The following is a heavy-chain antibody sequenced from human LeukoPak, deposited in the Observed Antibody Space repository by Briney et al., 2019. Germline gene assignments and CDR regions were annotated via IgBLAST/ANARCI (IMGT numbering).Heavy chain of an antibody. D-gene: IGHD3-22*01. CDR1: GFTFSSYE. J-gene: IGHJ1*01. CDR3: ARLNYYDSSGYQAAEYFQY. Sequence: PGGSLRLSCAASGFTFSSYEMNWVRQAPGKGLEWVSYISSSGSTIYYADSVKGRFTISRDTSKNTLFLQMNSLRAEDTAVYYCARLNYYDSSGYQAAEYFQYWGQGTLVTVSS. CDR2: ISSSGSTI. V-gene: IGHV3-48*03.